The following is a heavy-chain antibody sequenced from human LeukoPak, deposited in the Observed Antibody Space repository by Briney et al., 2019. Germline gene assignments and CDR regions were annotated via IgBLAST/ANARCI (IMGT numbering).Heavy chain of an antibody. CDR3: ARGINWNYAFDI. CDR1: GYTFTNYG. Sequence: SVTVSCQATGYTFTNYGFTWLRQAPGQGLEWMGWISAYNGNTNYAQKLQGRVTMTTDTSTSTAYMELRSLRSDDTAVYYCARGINWNYAFDIWGQGTMVTVSS. V-gene: IGHV1-18*01. CDR2: ISAYNGNT. J-gene: IGHJ3*02. D-gene: IGHD1-7*01.